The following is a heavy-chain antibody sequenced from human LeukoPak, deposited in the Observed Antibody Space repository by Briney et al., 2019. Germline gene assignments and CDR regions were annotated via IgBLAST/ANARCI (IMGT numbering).Heavy chain of an antibody. J-gene: IGHJ4*02. V-gene: IGHV3-48*04. CDR3: ARDLEED. CDR1: GLTLSNYG. CDR2: ISASGRTT. Sequence: GGSLRLSCLASGLTLSNYGMNWVRQAPGKELEWLSYISASGRTTYYADSVKGRFSMSRDNANNSVFLEMNSLRVDDTALYYCARDLEEDWGQGTLVTVSS.